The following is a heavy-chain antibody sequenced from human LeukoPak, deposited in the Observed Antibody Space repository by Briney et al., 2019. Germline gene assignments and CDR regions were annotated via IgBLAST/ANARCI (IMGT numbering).Heavy chain of an antibody. V-gene: IGHV3-30-3*01. D-gene: IGHD3-9*01. CDR1: GFTFSSYA. Sequence: GALRLSCAASGFTFSSYAMHWVRQAPGKGLEWVAVISYDGSNQYYADSVKGRFTISRDNSKNTLYLQMNSLRAEDTAVYYCARDTRPVLRYFDWLSLDYWGQGTLVTVSS. CDR3: ARDTRPVLRYFDWLSLDY. J-gene: IGHJ4*02. CDR2: ISYDGSNQ.